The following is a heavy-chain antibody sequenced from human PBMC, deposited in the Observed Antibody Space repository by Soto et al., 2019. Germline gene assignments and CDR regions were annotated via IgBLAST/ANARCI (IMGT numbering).Heavy chain of an antibody. CDR1: GFALISYD. CDR2: ISSTGGSA. Sequence: GGSLRLSCSAPGFALISYDMILFRQAPWKGWEWASSISSTGGSAYYADSVKGRFTTSRDNSKNTLYLQMDSLRAEDTAVYYCAKADGNTRVDVWGQGTTVAVS. CDR3: AKADGNTRVDV. V-gene: IGHV3-23*01. J-gene: IGHJ6*02.